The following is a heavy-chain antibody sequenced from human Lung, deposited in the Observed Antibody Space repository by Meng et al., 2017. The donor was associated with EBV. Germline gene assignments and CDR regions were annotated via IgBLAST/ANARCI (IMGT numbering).Heavy chain of an antibody. D-gene: IGHD1-7*01. CDR2: ISSGNSYI. CDR1: GFIFSNYN. CDR3: ARLSGTGWFDP. J-gene: IGHJ5*02. V-gene: IGHV3-21*02. Sequence: EVQLVESGGGLVKPGESLRRSCAASGFIFSNYNMNWVRQAPGKGLEWVSSISSGNSYIYYADSVKGRFTISRDNAKNSLSLQMNSLRAEDTAVYYCARLSGTGWFDPWGQGTLVTVSS.